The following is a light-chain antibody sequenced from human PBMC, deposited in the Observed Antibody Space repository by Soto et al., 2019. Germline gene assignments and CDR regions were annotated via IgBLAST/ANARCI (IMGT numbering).Light chain of an antibody. Sequence: DIPMTQSPSSLSASVGDTVTITCRASQSVSTWLAWYQQKPGKAPKLLIYDASSLESGVPSRFSGSGSGTELTLTINSLQAEDSATYYCQQYNSYSPTFGQGTKVEIK. J-gene: IGKJ1*01. V-gene: IGKV1-5*01. CDR1: QSVSTW. CDR3: QQYNSYSPT. CDR2: DAS.